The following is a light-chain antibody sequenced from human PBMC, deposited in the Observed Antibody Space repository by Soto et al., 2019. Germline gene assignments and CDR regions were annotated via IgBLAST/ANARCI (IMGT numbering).Light chain of an antibody. J-gene: IGKJ1*01. CDR3: QQYGT. CDR2: AAS. CDR1: QGISSY. V-gene: IGKV1-9*01. Sequence: DIQLTQSPSFLSASVGDRVTITCRASQGISSYLAWYQQKPGKAPKLLIYAASTLQSGVPSRFSGSGFGTDFTLTISCLQSDDFATYYCQQYGTFGQGTKVDIK.